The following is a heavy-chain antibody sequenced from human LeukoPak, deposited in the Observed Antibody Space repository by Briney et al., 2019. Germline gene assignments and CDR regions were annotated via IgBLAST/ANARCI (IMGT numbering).Heavy chain of an antibody. CDR3: ATRVVTRVFDN. V-gene: IGHV3-23*01. J-gene: IGHJ4*02. CDR1: SFTFSSYA. D-gene: IGHD4-23*01. CDR2: IIGSGDNT. Sequence: GGSLRLSCAASSFTFSSYAMRGVRQAPGKGLEWVSSIIGSGDNTNYADSVKGRFTISRDNSKNTQYLQMKSLRAEDTAVYYCATRVVTRVFDNWRQGTLVTVSS.